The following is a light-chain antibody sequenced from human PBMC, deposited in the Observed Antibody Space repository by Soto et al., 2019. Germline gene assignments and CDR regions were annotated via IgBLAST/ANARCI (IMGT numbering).Light chain of an antibody. Sequence: QSALTQPASVSGSPGQSITISCTGTSDNYVSWYQQHPGKVPKLMIYGVTNRPSGVSDRFSGSKSGNTASLTISGLQTVDEADYYCSSYTNSRTLLFGAGTKLTVL. CDR2: GVT. V-gene: IGLV2-14*01. J-gene: IGLJ1*01. CDR3: SSYTNSRTLL. CDR1: SDNY.